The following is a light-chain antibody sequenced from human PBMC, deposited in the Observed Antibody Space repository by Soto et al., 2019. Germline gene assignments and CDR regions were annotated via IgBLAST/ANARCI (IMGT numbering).Light chain of an antibody. CDR1: SSDVGGYKY. Sequence: QSALTQPPSASGSPGQSVTISCTGTSSDVGGYKYVSWYQQHPGKAPKLMIFEVHKRPSGVPDRFCGSKSGNTASLTVSGLQAEDEADYYCSSYGGTNNLLFGGGTKLTVL. CDR3: SSYGGTNNLL. V-gene: IGLV2-8*01. CDR2: EVH. J-gene: IGLJ2*01.